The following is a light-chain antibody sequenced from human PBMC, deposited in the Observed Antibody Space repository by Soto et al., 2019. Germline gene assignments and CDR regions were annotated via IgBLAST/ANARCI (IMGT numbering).Light chain of an antibody. V-gene: IGLV3-21*02. CDR1: NIGNKR. CDR3: QAWDSSSDHYV. Sequence: SYELTQAPSVSVAPGQTARITCGGTNIGNKRVHWYQQKPGQAPVLVVYDDGDRPSGIPERFSGSNSGTTATLTVSRVEAGDEADYYCQAWDSSSDHYVFGNGTKVTVL. J-gene: IGLJ1*01. CDR2: DDG.